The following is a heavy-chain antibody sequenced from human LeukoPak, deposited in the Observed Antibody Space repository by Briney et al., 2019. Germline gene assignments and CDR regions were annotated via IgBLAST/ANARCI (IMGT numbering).Heavy chain of an antibody. Sequence: ASVKVSCKASGYTFTGYYMHWVRQAPGQGLEWMGWIYPNSGATKYAQKFQGRVTMTRDTSISTAYMELSGLRSDETAVYYCGTLLSNGPFDYWGQGSLVTLSS. CDR2: IYPNSGAT. CDR1: GYTFTGYY. CDR3: GTLLSNGPFDY. J-gene: IGHJ4*02. V-gene: IGHV1-2*02.